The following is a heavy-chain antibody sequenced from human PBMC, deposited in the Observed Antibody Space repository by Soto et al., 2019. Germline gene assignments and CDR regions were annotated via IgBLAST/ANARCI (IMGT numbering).Heavy chain of an antibody. J-gene: IGHJ6*03. Sequence: EVQLVESGGGLVQPGRSLRLSCAASGFTFDDYAMHWVRQAPGKGLEWVSGISWNSGSIGYADSVKGRFTISRDNAKNSPYLQMNSLRAEDTALYYCAKDIGFLEWRNYYMDVWGKGTTVTVSS. CDR1: GFTFDDYA. CDR3: AKDIGFLEWRNYYMDV. D-gene: IGHD3-3*01. V-gene: IGHV3-9*01. CDR2: ISWNSGSI.